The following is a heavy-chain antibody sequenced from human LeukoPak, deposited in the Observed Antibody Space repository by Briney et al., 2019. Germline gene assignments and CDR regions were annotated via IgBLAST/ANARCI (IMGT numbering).Heavy chain of an antibody. J-gene: IGHJ5*02. CDR1: GYTFTSYA. CDR2: INAGNGNT. D-gene: IGHD2-2*02. CDR3: ARDGNGSVVVPAAIGWFDP. Sequence: GASVKVSCKASGYTFTSYAMHWVRQAPGQRLEWMGWINAGNGNTKYSQKFQGRVTITRDTSASTAYMELSSLRSEDTAAYYCARDGNGSVVVPAAIGWFDPWGQGTLVTVSS. V-gene: IGHV1-3*01.